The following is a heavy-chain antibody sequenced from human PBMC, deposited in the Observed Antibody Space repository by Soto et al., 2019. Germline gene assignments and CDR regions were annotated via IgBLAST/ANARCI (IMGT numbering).Heavy chain of an antibody. D-gene: IGHD2-15*01. CDR2: ISSSGSTT. CDR3: ARDRRDCRGGSCYHKSFDI. J-gene: IGHJ3*02. V-gene: IGHV3-11*01. Sequence: QVQLVESGGGLVKPGGSLRLSCEASGFTVSGYYMSWIRQAPGKGLDWVSYISSSGSTTYYADSVKGRFTISRDTAKNSLFLQMNSLRAEDTAVYYCARDRRDCRGGSCYHKSFDIWGQGTVVTVSS. CDR1: GFTVSGYY.